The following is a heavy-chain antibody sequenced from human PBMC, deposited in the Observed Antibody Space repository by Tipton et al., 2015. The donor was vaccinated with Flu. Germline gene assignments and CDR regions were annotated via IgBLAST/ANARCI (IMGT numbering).Heavy chain of an antibody. CDR2: IKQDGGEK. V-gene: IGHV3-7*01. J-gene: IGHJ4*02. Sequence: AVSGFTFSSYWMSWVRQAPGKGLEWVANIKQDGGEKYYVDSVKGRFTISRDNVKNSLHLQMNSLRAEDTAVYYCARDLSAIFPWVLPTASYFDYWGQGTLVTVSS. CDR1: GFTFSSYW. CDR3: ARDLSAIFPWVLPTASYFDY. D-gene: IGHD2-2*01.